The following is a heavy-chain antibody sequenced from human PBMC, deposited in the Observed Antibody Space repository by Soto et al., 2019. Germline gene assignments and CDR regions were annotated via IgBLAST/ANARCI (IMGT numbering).Heavy chain of an antibody. Sequence: QVQLVESGGGVVQPGRSLRLSCAASGFTFSSYGMHWVRQAPCKGLEWVALISYDGSNKYYADSVKGRFTISRDNSKNTLYLQMNSLRAEDTAVYYCAKDRTPQGPHLDYWGQGTLVTVSS. J-gene: IGHJ4*02. V-gene: IGHV3-30*18. CDR2: ISYDGSNK. CDR1: GFTFSSYG. CDR3: AKDRTPQGPHLDY.